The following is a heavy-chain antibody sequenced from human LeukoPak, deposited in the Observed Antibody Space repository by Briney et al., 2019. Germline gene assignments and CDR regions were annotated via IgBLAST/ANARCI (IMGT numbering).Heavy chain of an antibody. J-gene: IGHJ4*02. V-gene: IGHV1-18*01. CDR2: ICGYNDNT. CDR3: ARDSYDSSGNYLDY. Sequence: GASVKVSCKASGYTFTSYDINWVRQATGQGLEWMGWICGYNDNTNYAQKVQGRVTMTTDTSTSTAYMELRSLRSDDTAVYYCARDSYDSSGNYLDYWGQGTLVTVSS. CDR1: GYTFTSYD. D-gene: IGHD3-22*01.